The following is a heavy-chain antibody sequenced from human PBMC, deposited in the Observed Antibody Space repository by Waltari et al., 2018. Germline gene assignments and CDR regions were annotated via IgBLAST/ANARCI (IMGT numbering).Heavy chain of an antibody. CDR2: IYYSGST. CDR1: GGSISSYY. Sequence: QVQLQESGPGLVKPSETLSLTCTVSGGSISSYYWSWIRQPPGKGLEWIGYIYYSGSTNNTPTPKSRCTISVDTSKNQFSLKLSSVTAADTAVYYCARVPYYYDSSGYSTWGYYYGMDVWGQGTTVTVSS. CDR3: ARVPYYYDSSGYSTWGYYYGMDV. J-gene: IGHJ6*02. D-gene: IGHD3-22*01. V-gene: IGHV4-59*01.